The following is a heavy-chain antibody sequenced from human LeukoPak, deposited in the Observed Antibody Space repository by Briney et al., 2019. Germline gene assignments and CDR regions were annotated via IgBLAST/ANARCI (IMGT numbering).Heavy chain of an antibody. D-gene: IGHD5-24*01. CDR3: AKGGFRDVDYYLDN. Sequence: GGFLRLSCAASGFTFYDYDMHWVRQGPGKGLEWVSRISWDGGSTDYVDSVKGRFTISRDNIKKLLYLQMNSLRVEDTALYYCAKGGFRDVDYYLDNWGHGTLVTVSS. CDR2: ISWDGGST. V-gene: IGHV3-43D*04. J-gene: IGHJ4*01. CDR1: GFTFYDYD.